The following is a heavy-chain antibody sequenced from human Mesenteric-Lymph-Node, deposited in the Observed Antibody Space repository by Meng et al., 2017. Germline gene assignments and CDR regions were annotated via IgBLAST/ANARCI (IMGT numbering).Heavy chain of an antibody. D-gene: IGHD5-18*01. CDR2: IYASGST. CDR1: GGSISSGSYY. Sequence: SETLSLTCTVSGGSISSGSYYWSWIRQPAGKGLEWIGRIYASGSTNYNPSLKSRVTISVDTSKNQFSLKLSSVTAADTAVYYCARDKGGYSYGYGYFDYWGQGTLVTVSS. V-gene: IGHV4-61*02. CDR3: ARDKGGYSYGYGYFDY. J-gene: IGHJ4*02.